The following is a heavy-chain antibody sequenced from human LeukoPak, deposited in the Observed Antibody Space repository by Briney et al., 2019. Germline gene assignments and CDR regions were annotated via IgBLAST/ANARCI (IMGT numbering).Heavy chain of an antibody. D-gene: IGHD2-21*02. J-gene: IGHJ4*02. V-gene: IGHV3-9*01. Sequence: GRSLRLSCAASGFTFDDYAMHWVRHAPGKGLEWVSGISWSSGSIGYADSVKGRFTISRDNAKNSLYLQMNSLRAEDTALYYCAKGNGGDDPGDYFDYWGQGTLVTVSS. CDR1: GFTFDDYA. CDR2: ISWSSGSI. CDR3: AKGNGGDDPGDYFDY.